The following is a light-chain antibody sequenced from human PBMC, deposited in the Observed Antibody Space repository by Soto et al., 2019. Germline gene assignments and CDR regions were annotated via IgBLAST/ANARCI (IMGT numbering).Light chain of an antibody. CDR3: AAWDDXLNGLYV. CDR2: SNN. V-gene: IGLV1-44*01. Sequence: QSVLTQPPSASGTPGQRVTISCSGSSSNIGSNTVNWYQQLPGTAPKLLIYSNNQRPSGVPDRFSGSKSGTSASLAISGLQSEDEADYYCAAWDDXLNGLYVFGTGTKVTVL. J-gene: IGLJ1*01. CDR1: SSNIGSNT.